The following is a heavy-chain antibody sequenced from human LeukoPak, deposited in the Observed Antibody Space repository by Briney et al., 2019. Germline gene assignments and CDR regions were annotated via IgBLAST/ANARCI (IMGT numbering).Heavy chain of an antibody. CDR3: TRLRYCGSATCLGP. D-gene: IGHD2-2*01. CDR2: IRSKSNNYAT. V-gene: IGHV3-73*01. Sequence: GGSLRLSCAASGITFSGSAMHWVRQASGKGLEWVGRIRSKSNNYATAYAASVKGRFTISRDDSKNTAYLHMSSLNTEDTAVYFCTRLRYCGSATCLGPWGQGTLVTVSS. J-gene: IGHJ5*02. CDR1: GITFSGSA.